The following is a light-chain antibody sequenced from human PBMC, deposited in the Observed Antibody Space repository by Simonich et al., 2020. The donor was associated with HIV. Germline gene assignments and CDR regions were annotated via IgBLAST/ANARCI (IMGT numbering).Light chain of an antibody. CDR1: QGISTW. CDR3: QQYYSFPWT. CDR2: AAS. Sequence: DILMTQSPSSVSASVGDRVTITCRASQGISTWLAWYQQKPGKAPELLIYAASTLQSGVPSRFSGSGSGTDFTLTISCLQSEDFATYYCQQYYSFPWTFGQGTKVEIK. J-gene: IGKJ1*01. V-gene: IGKV1-12*01.